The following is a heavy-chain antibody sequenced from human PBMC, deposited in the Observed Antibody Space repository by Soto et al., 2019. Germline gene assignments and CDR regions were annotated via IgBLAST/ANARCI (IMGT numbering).Heavy chain of an antibody. CDR3: ARSDCYGVCRGKWLDP. V-gene: IGHV4-4*02. D-gene: IGHD2-21*02. J-gene: IGHJ5*02. CDR1: GGSISSDDW. Sequence: QVQLQESGPGLVKPSGTLSLTCAVSGGSISSDDWWTWVRQTPGKGLEWIGGIYHSGTTNYNPSLRIRVTIAVDKAKSQFSLRRDSVTAADTAVYYCARSDCYGVCRGKWLDPWGQGILVTVSS. CDR2: IYHSGTT.